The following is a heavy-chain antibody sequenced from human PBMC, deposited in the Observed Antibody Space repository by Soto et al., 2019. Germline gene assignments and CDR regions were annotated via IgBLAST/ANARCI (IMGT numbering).Heavy chain of an antibody. CDR1: GFTFSSYG. D-gene: IGHD6-19*01. CDR3: AKQVAVAGDFDY. J-gene: IGHJ4*01. Sequence: SLIRSWVASGFTFSSYGIHWVRQAPGNGLEWVAVVSSDGGTTYYADSVKGRFTISRDNSKNTLYLQMDSLRPGDTAVYYCAKQVAVAGDFDYWGQGTLVTVSS. CDR2: VSSDGGTT. V-gene: IGHV3-30*18.